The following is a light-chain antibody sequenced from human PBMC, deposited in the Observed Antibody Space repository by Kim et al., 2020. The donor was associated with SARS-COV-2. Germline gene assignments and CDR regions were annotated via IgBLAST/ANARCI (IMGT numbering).Light chain of an antibody. Sequence: QSALTQPASVSGSPGQSITTSCTGTSNDVGFFNSVSWYQQHPGKDPKLFIYDVSDRPSGISNRFSGSKSGNTASLTISGLEAEDEADYFCSSYTTTNTWVFGGGTQLTVL. CDR1: SNDVGFFNS. V-gene: IGLV2-14*03. CDR2: DVS. J-gene: IGLJ3*02. CDR3: SSYTTTNTWV.